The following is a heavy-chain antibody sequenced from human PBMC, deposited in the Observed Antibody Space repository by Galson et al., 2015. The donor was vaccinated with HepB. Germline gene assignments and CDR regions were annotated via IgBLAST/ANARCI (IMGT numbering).Heavy chain of an antibody. CDR1: GYTFTSYA. Sequence: SVKVSCKASGYTFTSYAMNWVRQAPGQGLEWMGWINTNTENPTYAQGFTGRFVFSLDTSVSTAYLQISSLKAEDTAVYYCAVGIVPAAILEKYYYYYMDVWGKGTTVTVSS. CDR3: AVGIVPAAILEKYYYYYMDV. V-gene: IGHV7-4-1*02. D-gene: IGHD2-2*02. J-gene: IGHJ6*03. CDR2: INTNTENP.